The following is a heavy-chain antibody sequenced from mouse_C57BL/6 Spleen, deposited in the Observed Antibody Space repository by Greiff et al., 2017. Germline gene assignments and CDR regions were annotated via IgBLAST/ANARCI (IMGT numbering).Heavy chain of an antibody. Sequence: EVQLQQSGAELVKPGASVKLSCTASGFNIKDYYMHWVKQRTEQGLEWIGRIDPEDGETKYAPQFQGKATITADTSSNTAYLQLSSLTSEDTAVYYCARGGYDYSAWFAYWGQGTLVTVSA. D-gene: IGHD2-4*01. J-gene: IGHJ3*01. CDR3: ARGGYDYSAWFAY. CDR2: IDPEDGET. CDR1: GFNIKDYY. V-gene: IGHV14-2*01.